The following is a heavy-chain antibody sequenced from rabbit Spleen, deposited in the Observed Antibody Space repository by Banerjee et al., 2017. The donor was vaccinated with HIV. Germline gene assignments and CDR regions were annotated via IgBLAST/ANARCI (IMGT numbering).Heavy chain of an antibody. Sequence: EQLEESGGGLVKPEGSLTLTCKASGVSLNDKDVMCWVRQAPGKGLEWIACINIITGKSVYASWAKGRITISKTSSTTVTLQMTSLTAADTATYFCARDTSSSFSSYGMDLWGQGTLVTVS. CDR3: ARDTSSSFSSYGMDL. V-gene: IGHV1S45*01. J-gene: IGHJ6*01. CDR2: INIITGKS. CDR1: GVSLNDKDV. D-gene: IGHD1-1*01.